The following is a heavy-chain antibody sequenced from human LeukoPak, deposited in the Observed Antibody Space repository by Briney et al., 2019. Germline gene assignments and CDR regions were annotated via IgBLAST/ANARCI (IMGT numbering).Heavy chain of an antibody. J-gene: IGHJ4*02. CDR1: GGSISSSSYY. V-gene: IGHV4-39*01. D-gene: IGHD2-21*02. Sequence: PSETLSLTCTVSGGSISSSSYYWGWIRQPPGTGLEWIGSIYYSGSTYYNPSLKSRVTISVDTSKNQFSLKLSSVTAADTAVYYCARDYCGGDCFVDYWGQGTLVTVSS. CDR3: ARDYCGGDCFVDY. CDR2: IYYSGST.